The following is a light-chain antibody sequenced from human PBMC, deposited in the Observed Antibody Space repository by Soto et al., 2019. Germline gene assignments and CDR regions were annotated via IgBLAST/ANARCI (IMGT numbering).Light chain of an antibody. CDR3: QHYNSYSEA. CDR2: KAS. V-gene: IGKV1-5*03. Sequence: EIQMSKSLSTLSGSVGDRVTITCRASQTISSWLSWYQQKPGKAPKLLIYKASTLKSGVPSRFSGSGSGTEFTLTISSLQPDDFATYYCQHYNSYSEAFGQGTMVDI. J-gene: IGKJ1*01. CDR1: QTISSW.